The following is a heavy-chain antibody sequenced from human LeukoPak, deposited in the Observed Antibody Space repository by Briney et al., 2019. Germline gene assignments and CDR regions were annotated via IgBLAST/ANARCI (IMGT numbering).Heavy chain of an antibody. CDR3: ARAYGSGSFYKGSDY. CDR1: GFTFSSYS. Sequence: GGSPRLSCAASGFTFSSYSMIWVRQAPGKGLEWVSYISSSSSTIYYADSVKGRFTISRDNAKNSLYLQMNSLRDEDTAVYYCARAYGSGSFYKGSDYWGQGTLVTVSS. V-gene: IGHV3-48*02. J-gene: IGHJ4*02. CDR2: ISSSSSTI. D-gene: IGHD3-10*01.